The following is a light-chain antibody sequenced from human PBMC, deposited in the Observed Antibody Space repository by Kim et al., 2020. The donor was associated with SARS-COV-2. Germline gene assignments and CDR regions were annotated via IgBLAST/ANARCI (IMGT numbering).Light chain of an antibody. CDR3: QQYTNAPRT. CDR2: GAS. J-gene: IGKJ1*01. Sequence: EIVLTQSPGTLSLSPGERATLSCRASQSINNNYLAWYQHKPGQAPRLLIYGASSRATGIPDRFTGSGSGMDFTLTISRLEPEDSAAYYCQQYTNAPRTFGQGTKVDIK. V-gene: IGKV3-20*01. CDR1: QSINNNY.